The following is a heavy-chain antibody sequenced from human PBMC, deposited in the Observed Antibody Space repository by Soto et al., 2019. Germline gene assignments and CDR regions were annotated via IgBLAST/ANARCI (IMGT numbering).Heavy chain of an antibody. D-gene: IGHD3-10*01. CDR3: AKGRPVLLWFGGNWFDP. CDR1: GGSFSGYY. J-gene: IGHJ5*02. Sequence: TLSLACAVYGGSFSGYYWSWLRQPPGKGLEWIGEINHSGSTNYNPSLKSRVTISVDTSKNQFSLKLSSVTAADTAVYYCAKGRPVLLWFGGNWFDPWGQGTLVTVSS. CDR2: INHSGST. V-gene: IGHV4-34*01.